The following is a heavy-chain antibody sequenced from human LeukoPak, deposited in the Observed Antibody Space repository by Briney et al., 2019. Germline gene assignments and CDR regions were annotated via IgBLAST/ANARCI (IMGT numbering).Heavy chain of an antibody. CDR1: GDSMNSGDFY. J-gene: IGHJ3*01. CDR2: ISYSGST. D-gene: IGHD3-10*02. Sequence: SETLSLTCSVPGDSMNSGDFYWSWIRQPPGKGPEWIAYISYSGSTFYSPSLKSRVTISADTSKNQFSLRLTSVTAADTAMHYCATFNPSYVGEDAFDVWGQGTMVTVSS. V-gene: IGHV4-39*01. CDR3: ATFNPSYVGEDAFDV.